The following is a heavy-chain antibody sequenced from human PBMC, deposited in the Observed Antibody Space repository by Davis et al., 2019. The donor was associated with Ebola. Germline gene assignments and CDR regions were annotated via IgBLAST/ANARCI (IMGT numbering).Heavy chain of an antibody. V-gene: IGHV4-61*08. CDR2: VYNSGST. D-gene: IGHD5-24*01. CDR3: ARTERRLERFDY. Sequence: MPSETLSLTCTVSGGSVSSGGHYWNWMRQPPGKGLEWIGYVYNSGSTNYNPSLKSRVTISLDTSKNQLSLKVSSVTAADTAVYYCARTERRLERFDYWGQGTLVTVSS. J-gene: IGHJ4*02. CDR1: GGSVSSGGHY.